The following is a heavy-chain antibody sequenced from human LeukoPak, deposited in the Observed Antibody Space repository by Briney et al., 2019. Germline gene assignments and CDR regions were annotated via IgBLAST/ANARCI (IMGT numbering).Heavy chain of an antibody. CDR3: AKERSLEIAVAGTIFDY. V-gene: IGHV3-66*01. CDR2: IYSGGDT. Sequence: GGSLRLSCSASGFALSSNYMGWVRQAPGKGLEWVSVIYSGGDTYYADSVKGRFTISRDNSKNMIYLEMSSLKAEDTAVYYCAKERSLEIAVAGTIFDYWGQGTLVTVSS. D-gene: IGHD6-19*01. CDR1: GFALSSNY. J-gene: IGHJ4*02.